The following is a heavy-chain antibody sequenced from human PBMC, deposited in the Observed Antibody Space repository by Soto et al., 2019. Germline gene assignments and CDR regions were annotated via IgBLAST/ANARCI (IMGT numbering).Heavy chain of an antibody. CDR2: IGSRTSDI. CDR1: GFTLSRHT. V-gene: IGHV3-21*04. J-gene: IGHJ4*02. D-gene: IGHD6-19*01. CDR3: ARYFRGSGRYFFDY. Sequence: GGSLRLSCAASGFTLSRHTMNWVRQAPGKGLEWVSFIGSRTSDIYYADSVKGRFTISRDNAKDSLYLQVNSLRGEDTAVYYCARYFRGSGRYFFDYWGQGTLVTVPQ.